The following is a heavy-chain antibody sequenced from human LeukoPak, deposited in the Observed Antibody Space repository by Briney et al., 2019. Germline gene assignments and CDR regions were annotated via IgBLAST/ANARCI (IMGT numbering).Heavy chain of an antibody. D-gene: IGHD3-22*01. CDR1: GGSFSGYY. V-gene: IGHV4-34*01. CDR2: INHSGST. CDR3: ARVSNYDSSGYSDY. Sequence: PSETLSLTCAVYGGSFSGYYWSWIRQPPGKGLEWIGEINHSGSTNYNPSLKSRVTISVDTSKNQFSLKLSSVTAADTAVYYCARVSNYDSSGYSDYWGQGTLVTVSS. J-gene: IGHJ4*02.